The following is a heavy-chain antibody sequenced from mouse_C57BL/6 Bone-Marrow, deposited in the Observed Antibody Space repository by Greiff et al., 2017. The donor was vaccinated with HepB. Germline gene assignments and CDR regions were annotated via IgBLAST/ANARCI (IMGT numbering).Heavy chain of an antibody. CDR1: GYTFTSYW. Sequence: VQLQQPGAELVKPGASVKMSCKASGYTFTSYWITWVKQRPGQGLEWIGDIYPGSGSTNYNEKFKSKATLTVDTSSSTAYMQLSSLTSEDSAVYYCAHRGYYGSRWYFDVWGTGTTVTVSS. D-gene: IGHD1-1*01. CDR2: IYPGSGST. CDR3: AHRGYYGSRWYFDV. J-gene: IGHJ1*03. V-gene: IGHV1-55*01.